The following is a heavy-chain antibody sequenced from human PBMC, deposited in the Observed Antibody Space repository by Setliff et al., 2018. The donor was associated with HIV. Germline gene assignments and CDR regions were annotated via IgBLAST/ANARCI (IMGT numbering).Heavy chain of an antibody. D-gene: IGHD5-18*01. J-gene: IGHJ6*02. CDR2: IKSKTDGGTT. Sequence: GGSLRLSCAASGFTFSNAWMSWVRQAPGKGLEWVGRIKSKTDGGTTDYAAHVNGRFTISRDDSKTTLYLQMNSLKTEDTAVYYCTTGPAYSFGNQFYYGIDVWGQGTTVTVSS. CDR1: GFTFSNAW. CDR3: TTGPAYSFGNQFYYGIDV. V-gene: IGHV3-15*01.